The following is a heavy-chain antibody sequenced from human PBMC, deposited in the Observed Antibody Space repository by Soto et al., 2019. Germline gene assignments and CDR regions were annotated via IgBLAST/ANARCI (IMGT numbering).Heavy chain of an antibody. V-gene: IGHV1-18*01. D-gene: IGHD3-10*01. CDR1: GYTFISYG. J-gene: IGHJ4*02. Sequence: QVQLVQSGAEVKKHGASVKVSCKASGYTFISYGISWVRQAPGQGLEWMGWISAYNGNTNYAQKLQGRVTMTTDTSTSTAYMELSSLRSDDTAVYYCARDFRAGIYYGSGSSIDYWRQATLVTVSS. CDR2: ISAYNGNT. CDR3: ARDFRAGIYYGSGSSIDY.